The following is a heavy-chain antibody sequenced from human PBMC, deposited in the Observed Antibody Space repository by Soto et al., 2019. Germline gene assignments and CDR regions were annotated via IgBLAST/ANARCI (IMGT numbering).Heavy chain of an antibody. J-gene: IGHJ4*02. V-gene: IGHV3-11*04. Sequence: QVQLVESGGGLVKPGGSLRLSCAASGFNFRDYYMSWIRQAPGKGLECVSYINNSASSLNYADSGKGRFAISRDNVENTLFLQMNSLRAEDTAVYYCARNYPGGGGSPFSLDFWGQGTLVTVSS. CDR3: ARNYPGGGGSPFSLDF. D-gene: IGHD2-15*01. CDR1: GFNFRDYY. CDR2: INNSASSL.